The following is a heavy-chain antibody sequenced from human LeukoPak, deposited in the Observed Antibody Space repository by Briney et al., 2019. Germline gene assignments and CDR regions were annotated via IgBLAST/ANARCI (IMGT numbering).Heavy chain of an antibody. CDR2: ISGSGGST. Sequence: PGGSLRLSCAASGFTFSSYAMSWVRQAPGKGLEWVSGISGSGGSTHYADSVKGRFTISRDNSKNTLYLQMNSLRAEDTAVYYCAKDRGATAAYYFDYWGQVTLVTVSS. CDR3: AKDRGATAAYYFDY. CDR1: GFTFSSYA. V-gene: IGHV3-23*01. D-gene: IGHD1-26*01. J-gene: IGHJ4*02.